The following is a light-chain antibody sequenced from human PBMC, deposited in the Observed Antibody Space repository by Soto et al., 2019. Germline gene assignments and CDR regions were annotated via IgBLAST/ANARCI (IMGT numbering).Light chain of an antibody. J-gene: IGLJ2*01. CDR2: EVN. V-gene: IGLV2-14*01. CDR1: SSDVGDYNF. Sequence: QSALTQPASVSGSPGQSITISCTGTSSDVGDYNFVSWYQQHSGKAPKLMIFEVNNRPSGVSDRFSGSKSGNTASLTISGLQTEDEADYYCCSYTSTTTLVLFGGGTKVTVL. CDR3: CSYTSTTTLVL.